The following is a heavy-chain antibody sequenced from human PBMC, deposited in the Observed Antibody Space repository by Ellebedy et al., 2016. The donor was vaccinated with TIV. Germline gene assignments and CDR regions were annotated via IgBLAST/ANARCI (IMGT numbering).Heavy chain of an antibody. CDR3: ARGSRDYGSGSYYNDY. V-gene: IGHV3-21*01. Sequence: PGGSLRLSCAASGFTFSSYSMNWVRRAPGKGLEWVSSISSSSSYIYYADSVKGRFTISRDNAKNSLYLQMNSLRAEDTAVYYCARGSRDYGSGSYYNDYWGQGTLVTVSS. CDR1: GFTFSSYS. CDR2: ISSSSSYI. D-gene: IGHD3-10*01. J-gene: IGHJ4*02.